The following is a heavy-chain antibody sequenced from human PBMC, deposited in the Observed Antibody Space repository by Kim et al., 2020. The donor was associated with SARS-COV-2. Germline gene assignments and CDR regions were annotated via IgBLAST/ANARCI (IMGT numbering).Heavy chain of an antibody. V-gene: IGHV4-34*01. J-gene: IGHJ6*02. Sequence: LTSRVTISGDTSKNQFSLKLSSVTAADTAVYYCASMTTVTTFYYYYGMDVWGQGTTVTVSS. CDR3: ASMTTVTTFYYYYGMDV. D-gene: IGHD4-4*01.